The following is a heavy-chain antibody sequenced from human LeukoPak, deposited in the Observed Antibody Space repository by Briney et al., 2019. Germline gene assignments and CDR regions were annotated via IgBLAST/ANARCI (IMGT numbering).Heavy chain of an antibody. Sequence: PGGSLRLSCAASGFXFNSYEMIWVRQAPGKGLELVSSISGSGRTIYFADSVKGRFNISRDSAKNSLYLHMNTLRVEDTALYYCARGGGSITMTHWGQGTLVTVSS. CDR3: ARGGGSITMTH. CDR1: GFXFNSYE. D-gene: IGHD3-22*01. CDR2: ISGSGRTI. J-gene: IGHJ4*02. V-gene: IGHV3-48*03.